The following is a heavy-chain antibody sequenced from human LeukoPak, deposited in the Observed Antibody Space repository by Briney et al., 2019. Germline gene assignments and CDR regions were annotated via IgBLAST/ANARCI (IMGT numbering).Heavy chain of an antibody. D-gene: IGHD6-13*01. CDR1: GGSISSGDYY. J-gene: IGHJ3*02. CDR3: ARAEQQLGNDAFHI. V-gene: IGHV4-31*03. Sequence: PSQTLSLTCTVSGGSISSGDYYWSWIRQHPGKGLEWVGRISYSGSTYYNPSLKSRVSISVDTSKNQFSLKLSSVTAADTAVYYCARAEQQLGNDAFHIWGQGTMVTVSS. CDR2: ISYSGST.